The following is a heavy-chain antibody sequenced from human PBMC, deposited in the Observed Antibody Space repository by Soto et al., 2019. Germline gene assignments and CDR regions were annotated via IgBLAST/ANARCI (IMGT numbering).Heavy chain of an antibody. CDR3: ARSLQASTYYYYYMDV. CDR1: GGTFSSYT. CDR2: IIPILGIA. Sequence: SVKVSCKASGGTFSSYTISWVRQAPGQGLEWMGRIIPILGIANYAQKFQGRVTITADKSASTAYMELSSLRSEDTAVYYCARSLQASTYYYYYMDVWGKGTTVTVSS. D-gene: IGHD3-16*01. V-gene: IGHV1-69*02. J-gene: IGHJ6*03.